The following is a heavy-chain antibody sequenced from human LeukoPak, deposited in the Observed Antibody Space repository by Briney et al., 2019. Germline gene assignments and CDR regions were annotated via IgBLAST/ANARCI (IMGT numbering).Heavy chain of an antibody. V-gene: IGHV3-7*01. CDR1: GFTFSSYW. J-gene: IGHJ4*02. D-gene: IGHD3-10*01. CDR3: ARDRNYYGSGSYYFDY. Sequence: GGSLRLSCAASGFTFSSYWMSWVRQAPGKGLEWVANIKQDGSEKYYVDSVKGRFTISRDNAKNSLYLQMNSLRAEDTAVYYCARDRNYYGSGSYYFDYWGQGTLVTVSS. CDR2: IKQDGSEK.